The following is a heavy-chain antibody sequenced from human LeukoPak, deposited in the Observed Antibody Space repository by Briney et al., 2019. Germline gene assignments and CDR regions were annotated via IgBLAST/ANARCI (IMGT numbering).Heavy chain of an antibody. CDR2: IYDSGST. CDR1: GGSISNCY. J-gene: IGHJ4*02. CDR3: ARARGFYYGSSGYSDPFDY. D-gene: IGHD3-22*01. Sequence: SETLSLTCTVSGGSISNCYWSWIRQPPGKGLEWIGYIYDSGSTNYNPSLKSRVTISVDTSKNHFSLNLSSVTAADTAVYYCARARGFYYGSSGYSDPFDYWGQGTLVTISS. V-gene: IGHV4-59*01.